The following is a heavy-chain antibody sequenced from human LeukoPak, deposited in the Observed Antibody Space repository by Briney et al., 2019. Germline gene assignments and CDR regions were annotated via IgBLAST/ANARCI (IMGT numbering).Heavy chain of an antibody. J-gene: IGHJ3*02. CDR3: ARDLYDSSESAFDI. CDR2: IYRGGST. Sequence: GGSLRLSCAASGFLVSNNYVSWVRQAPGKGLEWVSIIYRGGSTYSADSVKDRFTVSRDNSKNTLYLQMNSLRAEDTAVYYCARDLYDSSESAFDIWGQGTMVTVSS. CDR1: GFLVSNNY. D-gene: IGHD3-22*01. V-gene: IGHV3-66*01.